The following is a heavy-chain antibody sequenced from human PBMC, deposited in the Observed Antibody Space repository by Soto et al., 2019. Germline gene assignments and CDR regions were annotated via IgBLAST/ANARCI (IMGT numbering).Heavy chain of an antibody. V-gene: IGHV4-59*13. CDR2: IYYSGST. Sequence: TLSLTCTGSGASIDSYYWNWIRQPPGKGLEWIGYIYYSGSTTYNPSLKTRVTISVDRSKNQFSLKLTSVTAADTAVYYCARDRTHFDSSAYYSGLDVWGQGTTVTVSS. D-gene: IGHD3-22*01. CDR1: GASIDSYY. CDR3: ARDRTHFDSSAYYSGLDV. J-gene: IGHJ6*02.